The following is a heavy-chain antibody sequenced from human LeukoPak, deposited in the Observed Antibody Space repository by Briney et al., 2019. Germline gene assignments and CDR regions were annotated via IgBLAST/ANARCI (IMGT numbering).Heavy chain of an antibody. CDR2: ISSSSTYI. Sequence: PGGSLRLSCAASGFTFSTYSMNWVRQAPGKGLEWVSSISSSSTYIYYSDSLKGRFTISRDNAKNSLYLQMSSLRAEDTAVYYCARVRSTSHDYWGQGTLVTVSS. D-gene: IGHD1-26*01. V-gene: IGHV3-21*01. J-gene: IGHJ4*02. CDR3: ARVRSTSHDY. CDR1: GFTFSTYS.